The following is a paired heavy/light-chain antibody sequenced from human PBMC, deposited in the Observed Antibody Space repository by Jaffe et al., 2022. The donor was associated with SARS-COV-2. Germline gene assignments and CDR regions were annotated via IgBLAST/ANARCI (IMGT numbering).Heavy chain of an antibody. CDR2: IYWDDDK. V-gene: IGHV2-5*02. D-gene: IGHD3-10*01. CDR3: AHSPFGSESYRHFDY. Sequence: QVALKESGPTLVKPTQTLTLTCTFSGFSLSTSKVAVGWIRQPPGRALQWLALIYWDDDKRYRPSLRSRLTITKDTSKNQVVLTMTNMDPVDTATYFCAHSPFGSESYRHFDYWGQGTLVTVSS. J-gene: IGHJ4*02. CDR1: GFSLSTSKVA.
Light chain of an antibody. CDR1: SSDVGSYNR. J-gene: IGLJ3*02. CDR2: DVS. Sequence: QSALTQPPSVSGSPGQSVTISCTGTSSDVGSYNRVSWYQQPPGTAPKLIIYDVSNRPSGVPDRFSGSKSGNTASLTISGLQAEDEADYYCTSYTNSGTWVFGGGTTLTVL. CDR3: TSYTNSGTWV. V-gene: IGLV2-18*02.